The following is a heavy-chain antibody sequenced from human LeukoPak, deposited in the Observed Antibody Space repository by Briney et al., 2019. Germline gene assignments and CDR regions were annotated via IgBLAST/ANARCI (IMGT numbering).Heavy chain of an antibody. CDR3: ASSGTTRNWFDP. D-gene: IGHD1-1*01. Sequence: SETLSLTCTVSGASISSYYWSWIRQPPGKGLEWIGYIYYSGSTNYNPSLKSRVTISVDTSKNQFSLNLSSVTAADTAVYYCASSGTTRNWFDPWGQGTLVTVSS. CDR1: GASISSYY. V-gene: IGHV4-59*01. J-gene: IGHJ5*02. CDR2: IYYSGST.